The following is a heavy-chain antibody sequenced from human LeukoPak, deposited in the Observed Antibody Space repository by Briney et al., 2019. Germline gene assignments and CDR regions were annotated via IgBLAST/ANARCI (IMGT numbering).Heavy chain of an antibody. J-gene: IGHJ4*02. Sequence: PSETLSLTCTVSGGSISSYYWSWIRQPPGKGLEWIGYIYYSGSTNYNPSLKSRVSILVDTSKNQFSLRLSSVIAADTAVYYCARSGGDRVEMPTIIDYWGQGTLVTVSS. D-gene: IGHD5-24*01. CDR1: GGSISSYY. CDR3: ARSGGDRVEMPTIIDY. CDR2: IYYSGST. V-gene: IGHV4-59*01.